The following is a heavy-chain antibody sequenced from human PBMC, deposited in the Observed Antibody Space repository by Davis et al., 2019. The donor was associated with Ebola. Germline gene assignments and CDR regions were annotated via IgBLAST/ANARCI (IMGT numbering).Heavy chain of an antibody. V-gene: IGHV3-30-3*01. CDR1: GFTFSSYA. D-gene: IGHD3-3*01. CDR2: ISYDGSNK. Sequence: PGGSLRLSCAASGFTFSSYAMHWVRQAPGKGLEWVAVISYDGSNKYYADSVKGRFTISRDNSKNTLYLQMNSLRAEDTAVYYCARGPTYYDFWSGYFSFSLDCWGQGTLVTVSS. J-gene: IGHJ4*02. CDR3: ARGPTYYDFWSGYFSFSLDC.